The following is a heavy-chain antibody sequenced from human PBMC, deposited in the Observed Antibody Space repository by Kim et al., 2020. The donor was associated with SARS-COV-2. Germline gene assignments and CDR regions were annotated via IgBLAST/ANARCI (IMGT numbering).Heavy chain of an antibody. D-gene: IGHD3-3*01. CDR3: AKTPEERFLEWLFISWFDP. CDR2: ISGSGGST. J-gene: IGHJ5*02. V-gene: IGHV3-23*01. CDR1: GFTFSSYA. Sequence: GGSLRLSCAASGFTFSSYAMSWVRQAPGKGLEWVSAISGSGGSTYYADSVKGRFTISRDNSKNTLYLQMNSLRAEDTAVYYCAKTPEERFLEWLFISWFDPWGQGTLVTVSS.